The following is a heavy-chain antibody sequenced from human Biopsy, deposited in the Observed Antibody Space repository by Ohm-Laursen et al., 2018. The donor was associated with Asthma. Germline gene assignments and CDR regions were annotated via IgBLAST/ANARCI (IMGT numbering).Heavy chain of an antibody. Sequence: SVKVSCKTSGYTFNSAGITWVRQAPGQGLEWRGWISVYNGNTKVAQKLQDRVTMITDTSTSTAYMELRSLRSDDTAVYFCARAVDYSHYYGIDVWGQGTTVTVS. CDR3: ARAVDYSHYYGIDV. CDR1: GYTFNSAG. V-gene: IGHV1-18*01. CDR2: ISVYNGNT. J-gene: IGHJ6*02. D-gene: IGHD3-10*01.